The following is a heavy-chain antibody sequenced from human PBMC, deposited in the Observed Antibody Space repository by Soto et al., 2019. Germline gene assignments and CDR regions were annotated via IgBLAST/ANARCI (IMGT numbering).Heavy chain of an antibody. J-gene: IGHJ5*02. CDR1: GYTFTSYD. CDR2: MNPNSGNT. V-gene: IGHV1-8*01. D-gene: IGHD4-17*01. Sequence: ASVKVSCKASGYTFTSYDINWVRQATGQGLEYLGWMNPNSGNTGYVQKFQGRVTMTRNTSISTAYMELSSLRSEDTAVYYCARGVKNGDYSRWFYPRGQENRVTVSS. CDR3: ARGVKNGDYSRWFYP.